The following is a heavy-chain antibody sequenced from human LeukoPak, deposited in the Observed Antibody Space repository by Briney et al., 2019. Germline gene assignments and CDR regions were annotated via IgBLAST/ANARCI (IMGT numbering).Heavy chain of an antibody. CDR2: IYYSGST. J-gene: IGHJ1*01. D-gene: IGHD3-22*01. Sequence: VPPSETLSLTCTVSGGSISSSSYYWGWLRQPPGKGLEWIGSIYYSGSTYYNPSLKSRVTISVDTSKNQFSLKLSSVTAADTAVYYCASGDYYDSSGTQHWGQGTLVTVSS. V-gene: IGHV4-39*07. CDR1: GGSISSSSYY. CDR3: ASGDYYDSSGTQH.